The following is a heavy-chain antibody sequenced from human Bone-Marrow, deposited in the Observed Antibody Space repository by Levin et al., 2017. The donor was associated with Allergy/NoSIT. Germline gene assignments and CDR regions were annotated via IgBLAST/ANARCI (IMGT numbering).Heavy chain of an antibody. V-gene: IGHV3-7*04. Sequence: GGSLRLSCAASGFIFNNYWMNWARQAPGQGLEWVASINKDGSEKHYVESVKGRFTISRDNAKNSLYLQMNSLRAEDTAVYHCARASGSGTYFQYFDLWGRGTLVTVS. CDR1: GFIFNNYW. CDR3: ARASGSGTYFQYFDL. D-gene: IGHD3-10*01. J-gene: IGHJ2*01. CDR2: INKDGSEK.